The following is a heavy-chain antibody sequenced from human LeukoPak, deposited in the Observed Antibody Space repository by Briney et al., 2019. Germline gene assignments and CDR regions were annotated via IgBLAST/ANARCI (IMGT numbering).Heavy chain of an antibody. CDR2: IIPILGIA. CDR1: GGTFSSYT. Sequence: SVKVSCKASGGTFSSYTISWVRQAPGQGLEWMGRIIPILGIANYAQKFQGRVTITADKSTSTAYMDLSSLRSEDTAMYYCARDQMATTSFDYWGQGTLVTVSS. V-gene: IGHV1-69*04. D-gene: IGHD5-24*01. J-gene: IGHJ4*02. CDR3: ARDQMATTSFDY.